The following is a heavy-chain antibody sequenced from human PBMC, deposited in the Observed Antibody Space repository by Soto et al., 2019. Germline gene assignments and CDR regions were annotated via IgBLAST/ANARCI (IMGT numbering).Heavy chain of an antibody. CDR3: ARDTANYYYYGMDV. CDR2: IIPIFGTA. V-gene: IGHV1-69*13. CDR1: GGTFSSYA. J-gene: IGHJ6*02. D-gene: IGHD5-18*01. Sequence: SVKVSCKASGGTFSSYAISWVRQAPGQGLEWMGGIIPIFGTANYAQKFQGRVTITAGESTSTAYMELSSLRSEDTAVYYCARDTANYYYYGMDVWGQGTTVTVSS.